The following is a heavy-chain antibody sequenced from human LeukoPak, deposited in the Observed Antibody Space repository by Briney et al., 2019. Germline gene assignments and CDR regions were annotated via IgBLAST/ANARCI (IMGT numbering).Heavy chain of an antibody. D-gene: IGHD6-19*01. CDR3: AIAYSSGQN. CDR1: GYTFIGYY. V-gene: IGHV1-2*02. CDR2: INPNSGGT. J-gene: IGHJ4*02. Sequence: ASVKVSCKASGYTFIGYYLHWVRQAPGQGLEWMGWINPNSGGTNYAQKFQGRVTMTRDTSISTAYMEMSSLRSDDTAVYYCAIAYSSGQNWGQGTLVTVSS.